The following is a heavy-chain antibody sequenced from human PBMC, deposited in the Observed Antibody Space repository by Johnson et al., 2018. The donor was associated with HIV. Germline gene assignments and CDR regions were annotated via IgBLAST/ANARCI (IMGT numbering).Heavy chain of an antibody. CDR1: GFTFSSYW. J-gene: IGHJ3*01. V-gene: IGHV3-7*05. CDR2: IKQDGSEK. CDR3: ARDLRVGAIDGFDV. D-gene: IGHD1-26*01. Sequence: VQLVESGGGLVQPGGSLRLSCAASGFTFSSYWMSWVRQAPGKGLEWVANIKQDGSEKYYVDSVKGRFTISRDNANNSLYLQMNSLRAEDTAVYYCARDLRVGAIDGFDVWGQGTMVTVSS.